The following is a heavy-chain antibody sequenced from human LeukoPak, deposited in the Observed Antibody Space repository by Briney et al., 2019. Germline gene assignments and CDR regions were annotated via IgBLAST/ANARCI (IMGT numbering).Heavy chain of an antibody. CDR2: TCHSGST. J-gene: IGHJ4*02. V-gene: IGHV4-30-2*01. Sequence: SETLSLTCAVSGGSISSGGYSWSWIRQPPGKGLEWIGYTCHSGSTYYNPSLKSRVTISVDRSKNQFSLKLSSVTAADTAVYYCARDQGVGSTSWLTIDYWGQGTLVTVSS. CDR1: GGSISSGGYS. D-gene: IGHD2-2*01. CDR3: ARDQGVGSTSWLTIDY.